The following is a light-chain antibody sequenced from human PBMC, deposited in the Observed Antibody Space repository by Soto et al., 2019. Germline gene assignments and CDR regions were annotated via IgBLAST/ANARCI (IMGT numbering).Light chain of an antibody. V-gene: IGKV1-39*01. CDR2: SAS. CDR1: QSISTY. CDR3: QQSYINPIT. Sequence: DIQMTQSPSSLSASVGDRVTITCRASQSISTYLNWFQQRPSKAPKVLIYSASNLQSGVPSRFSGSGSGTDFTLTISSLQPEDFATYYCQQSYINPITFGQGIRLEIK. J-gene: IGKJ5*01.